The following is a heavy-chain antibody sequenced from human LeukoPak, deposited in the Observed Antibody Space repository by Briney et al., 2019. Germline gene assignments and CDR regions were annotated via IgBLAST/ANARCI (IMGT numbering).Heavy chain of an antibody. J-gene: IGHJ6*02. D-gene: IGHD5-18*01. CDR2: IYSGGAT. CDR1: GLTVSNQF. CDR3: ARADRGYSYGDYYGMDV. V-gene: IGHV3-66*01. Sequence: PGGSLRLSCAASGLTVSNQFMDWVRQAPGKGLEWVSTIYSGGATYYSDSVRGRFTISRDSSQNTVYLQMNSLRAEDTAVYYCARADRGYSYGDYYGMDVWGQGTTVTVSS.